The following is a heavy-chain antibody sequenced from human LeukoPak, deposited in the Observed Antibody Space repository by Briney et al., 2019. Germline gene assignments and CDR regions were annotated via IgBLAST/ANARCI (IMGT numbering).Heavy chain of an antibody. V-gene: IGHV4-59*01. CDR3: AREGRESYDIFTLDY. Sequence: SETLSLTCTVSGGSISSYYWSWIRQPPGKGLEWIGYIYYSGSTNYNPSLKSRVTISVDTSKNQFSLKLSSVTAADTAVYYCAREGRESYDIFTLDYWGQGTLVTVSS. D-gene: IGHD3-9*01. CDR1: GGSISSYY. CDR2: IYYSGST. J-gene: IGHJ4*02.